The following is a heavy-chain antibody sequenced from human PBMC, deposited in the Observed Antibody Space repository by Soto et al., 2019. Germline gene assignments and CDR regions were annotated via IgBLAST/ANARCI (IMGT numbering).Heavy chain of an antibody. V-gene: IGHV4-31*03. J-gene: IGHJ5*02. Sequence: QVQLQESGPGLVKPSQTLSLTCTVPGASINRGGFYWTWIRQPPGKGLEGIGNIYYSESTSYNPSLKSGLTISGATSKDQSSLKLSSVTAAATAVYYCARYGAQRVVSPTITGWIDPWGQGTLVTVSA. CDR2: IYYSEST. CDR3: ARYGAQRVVSPTITGWIDP. CDR1: GASINRGGFY. D-gene: IGHD3-3*01.